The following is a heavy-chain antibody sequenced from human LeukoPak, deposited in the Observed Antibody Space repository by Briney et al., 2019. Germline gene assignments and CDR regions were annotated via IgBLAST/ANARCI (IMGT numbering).Heavy chain of an antibody. D-gene: IGHD2-2*01. V-gene: IGHV3-23*01. CDR3: ANATGRRGARPAADGPVY. J-gene: IGHJ4*02. Sequence: PGGSLRLSCAASGFTFSSYAMSWVRQAPGKGLEWVSAISGSGGSTYYADSVKGRFTISRDNSKNTLYLQMNSLRAEDTAVYYCANATGRRGARPAADGPVYWGQGTLVTVSS. CDR2: ISGSGGST. CDR1: GFTFSSYA.